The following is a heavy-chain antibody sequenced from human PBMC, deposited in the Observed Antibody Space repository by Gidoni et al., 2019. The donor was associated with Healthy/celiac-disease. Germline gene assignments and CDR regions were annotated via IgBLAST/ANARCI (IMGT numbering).Heavy chain of an antibody. J-gene: IGHJ6*03. V-gene: IGHV3-15*01. CDR1: GFTFSNAW. Sequence: EVQLVESGGGLVKPGGSLRLSCAASGFTFSNAWMSWVRQAPGKGLEWVGRIKSKTDGGTTDYAAPVKGRFTISRDDSKNTLYLQMNSLKTEDTAVYYCTYYGSGSYYNEAYYYYMDVWGKGTTVTVSS. CDR2: IKSKTDGGTT. D-gene: IGHD3-10*01. CDR3: TYYGSGSYYNEAYYYYMDV.